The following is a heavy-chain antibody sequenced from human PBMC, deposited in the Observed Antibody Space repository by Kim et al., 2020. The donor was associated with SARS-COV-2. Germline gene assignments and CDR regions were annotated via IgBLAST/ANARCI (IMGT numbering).Heavy chain of an antibody. V-gene: IGHV3-21*01. D-gene: IGHD6-19*01. J-gene: IGHJ5*02. Sequence: GGSLRLSCAASGFTFSSYSMNWVRQAPGKGLEWVSSISSSSSYIYYADSVKGRFTISRDNAKNSLYLQMNSLRAEDTAVYYCARNKYSSGWSAGDWFDPWGQGTLVTVSS. CDR1: GFTFSSYS. CDR2: ISSSSSYI. CDR3: ARNKYSSGWSAGDWFDP.